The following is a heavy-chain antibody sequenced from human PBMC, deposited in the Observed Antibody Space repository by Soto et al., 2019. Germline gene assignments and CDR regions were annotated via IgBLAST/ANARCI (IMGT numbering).Heavy chain of an antibody. CDR2: ISYDGSNK. CDR1: GFTFSSYA. V-gene: IGHV3-30-3*01. D-gene: IGHD1-26*01. J-gene: IGHJ6*02. Sequence: GGSLRLSCAASGFTFSSYAMHWVRQAPGKGLEWVAVISYDGSNKYYADSVKGRFTISRDNSKNTLYLQMNSLRAEDTAVYYCARWRATTTPPYYYYYGMDVWGQGTTVTVSS. CDR3: ARWRATTTPPYYYYYGMDV.